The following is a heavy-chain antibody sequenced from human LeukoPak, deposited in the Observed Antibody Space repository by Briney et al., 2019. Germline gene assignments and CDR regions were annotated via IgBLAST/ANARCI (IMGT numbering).Heavy chain of an antibody. D-gene: IGHD6-13*01. V-gene: IGHV3-64*01. CDR2: ISSNGGST. CDR1: GFTFSSYA. J-gene: IGHJ4*02. Sequence: PGGSLRLSCAASGFTFSSYAMHWVRQAPGKGLEYVSAISSNGGSTYYANSVKGRFTISRDNSKNTLYLQMNSLKAEDTAVYYCARGHSSSWWDYWGQGTLVTVSS. CDR3: ARGHSSSWWDY.